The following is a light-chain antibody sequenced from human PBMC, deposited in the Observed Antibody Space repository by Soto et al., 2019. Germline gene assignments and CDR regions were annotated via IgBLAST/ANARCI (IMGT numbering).Light chain of an antibody. CDR1: SSDVGGYNY. Sequence: QSALNQPPSASGSPGQSVTISCTGTSSDVGGYNYVSWYQHHPVKAPKLMIFEVNKRPSGVPDRFSGSKFGNTASLTVSGLQAEDEADYYCNSYTGWIYVFGTGTKLTVL. CDR2: EVN. J-gene: IGLJ1*01. CDR3: NSYTGWIYV. V-gene: IGLV2-8*01.